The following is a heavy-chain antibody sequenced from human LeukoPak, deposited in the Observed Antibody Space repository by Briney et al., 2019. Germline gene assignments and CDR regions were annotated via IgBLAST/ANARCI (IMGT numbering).Heavy chain of an antibody. CDR3: ASWLYYDILTGYYSEDAFDI. D-gene: IGHD3-9*01. V-gene: IGHV1-69*05. J-gene: IGHJ3*02. Sequence: SVKVSCKASGGTFSSYAISWVRQAPGQGLEWKGGIIPIFGTANYAQKFQGRVTITTDESTSTAYMELSSLRSEDTAVYYCASWLYYDILTGYYSEDAFDIWGQGTMVTVSS. CDR2: IIPIFGTA. CDR1: GGTFSSYA.